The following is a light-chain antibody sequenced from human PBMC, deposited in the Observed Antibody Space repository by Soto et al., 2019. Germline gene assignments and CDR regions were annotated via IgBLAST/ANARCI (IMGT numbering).Light chain of an antibody. CDR3: QQYDSSWT. CDR2: GAS. J-gene: IGKJ1*01. V-gene: IGKV3-20*01. CDR1: QSVSSSY. Sequence: EIVLTQSPGTLSFSPGERATLSCRASQSVSSSYLAWYQQKPGQAPRLLIYGASNRATGIPDRFSGSGSGTDFTLTISRLEPEDFAVYYCQQYDSSWTFGQGTKVDIK.